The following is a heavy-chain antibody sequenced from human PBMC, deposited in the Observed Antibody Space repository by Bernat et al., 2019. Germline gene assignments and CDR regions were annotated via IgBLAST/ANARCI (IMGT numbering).Heavy chain of an antibody. Sequence: QVQLVESGGGVVQPGRSLRLSCAASGFTFSTYGMHWVRQAPGKGLEWVAVIWHDGSNKYYADSVKDRFTISRDNSKSTLYLQMNSLRVEDTAVYYCARGFGSAVYASSFDYWGQGTLVTVSS. D-gene: IGHD3-10*01. CDR2: IWHDGSNK. V-gene: IGHV3-33*03. CDR1: GFTFSTYG. CDR3: ARGFGSAVYASSFDY. J-gene: IGHJ4*02.